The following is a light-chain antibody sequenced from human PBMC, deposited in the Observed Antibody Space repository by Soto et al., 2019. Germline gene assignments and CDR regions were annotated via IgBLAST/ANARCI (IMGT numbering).Light chain of an antibody. J-gene: IGKJ1*01. Sequence: EIVLTQSPGTLSLSPGERATLSCRASQSVSSSYLAWYQQKPGQAPRLLIYGASSRATGIPDRFSGSGSGTDFTLTISGLEPEDFAVYYCQQYGSSRTFGQGTKVDIK. CDR1: QSVSSSY. V-gene: IGKV3-20*01. CDR2: GAS. CDR3: QQYGSSRT.